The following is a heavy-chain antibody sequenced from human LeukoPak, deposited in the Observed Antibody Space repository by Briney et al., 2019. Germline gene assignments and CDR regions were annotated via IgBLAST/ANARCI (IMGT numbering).Heavy chain of an antibody. CDR1: GASITNYY. D-gene: IGHD1-1*01. CDR3: ARVRPNWNDGTFDY. V-gene: IGHV4-4*07. CDR2: IYPSGST. Sequence: KTSETLSLTCTVSGASITNYYWSWIRQSAGKGLEWIGRIYPSGSTHSNPSLKSRVTMSLDTSKNQFSLGLSSVTAADTAVYYCARVRPNWNDGTFDYWGQGSLLTLSS. J-gene: IGHJ4*02.